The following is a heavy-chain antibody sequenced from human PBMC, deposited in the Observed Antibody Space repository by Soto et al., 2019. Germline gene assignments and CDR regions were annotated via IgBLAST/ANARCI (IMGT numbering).Heavy chain of an antibody. CDR2: IHYSGST. CDR1: GGSINNYY. CDR3: ARQTPGTYGGYLDS. Sequence: KPSETLSLTCTGSGGSINNYYWSWIRQPPGKGLERIAYIHYSGSTKYNPSLQARGTISVDTSKNQLSLKLNSVTAEDTAIYFCARQTPGTYGGYLDSWGQGTLVTVSS. D-gene: IGHD4-17*01. V-gene: IGHV4-59*01. J-gene: IGHJ4*02.